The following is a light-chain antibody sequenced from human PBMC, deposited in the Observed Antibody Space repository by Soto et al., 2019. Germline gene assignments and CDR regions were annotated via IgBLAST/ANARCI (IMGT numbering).Light chain of an antibody. J-gene: IGKJ1*01. CDR1: QSVSRSN. CDR3: QHYGSSPWT. Sequence: EIVLTQSPGTLSLSPGDRATLYCRASQSVSRSNLAWYQQKRGQSPRLLIYGASSRATGIPDRFSGSGSGPDFTLTISRLEPEDFAVYFCQHYGSSPWTFGQGTKVDIX. CDR2: GAS. V-gene: IGKV3-20*01.